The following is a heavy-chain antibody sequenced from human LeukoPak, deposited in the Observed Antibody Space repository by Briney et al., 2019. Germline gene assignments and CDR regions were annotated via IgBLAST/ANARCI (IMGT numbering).Heavy chain of an antibody. J-gene: IGHJ4*02. CDR1: GFSFSSYR. CDR3: ARDLGTRKSIAFAD. CDR2: ISSNNGYI. V-gene: IGHV3-21*01. D-gene: IGHD6-6*01. Sequence: GGSLRLSCAASGFSFSSYRMNWVRQAPGKGLEWVASISSNNGYIYYADSVKGRFTISRDNGENSLHLQMNSLRAEVAAVYYCARDLGTRKSIAFADWGQGTLVTVSS.